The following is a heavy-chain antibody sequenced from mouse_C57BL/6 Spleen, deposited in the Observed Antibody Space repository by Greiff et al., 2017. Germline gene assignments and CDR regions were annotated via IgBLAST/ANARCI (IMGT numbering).Heavy chain of an antibody. CDR3: AGDYDDYFDY. Sequence: EVQLVESGGGLVKPGGSLKLSCAASGFTFSDYGMPWVRQAPEKGLAWVAYISSGSRTIYYADTVKGRFTISRDNAKNTLFLQMTSLRSEDTAMYYGAGDYDDYFDYWGQGTTLTVAS. V-gene: IGHV5-17*01. D-gene: IGHD2-4*01. CDR1: GFTFSDYG. CDR2: ISSGSRTI. J-gene: IGHJ2*01.